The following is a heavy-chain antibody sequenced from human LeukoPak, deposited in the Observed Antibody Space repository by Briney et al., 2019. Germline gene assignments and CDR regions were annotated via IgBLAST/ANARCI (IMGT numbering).Heavy chain of an antibody. D-gene: IGHD3-16*01. J-gene: IGHJ3*02. CDR1: GYTFTGYY. CDR2: INPNSGGT. CDR3: ARLTPFMIEGPFGAFDI. V-gene: IGHV1-2*02. Sequence: ASVKVSCKASGYTFTGYYMHWVRQAPGQGLEWMGWINPNSGGTNYAQKFQGRVTMTRDTFISTAYMELSRLRSDDTAVYYCARLTPFMIEGPFGAFDIWGQGTMVTVSS.